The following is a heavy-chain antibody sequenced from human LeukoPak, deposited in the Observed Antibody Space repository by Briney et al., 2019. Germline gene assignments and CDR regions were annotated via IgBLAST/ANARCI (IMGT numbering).Heavy chain of an antibody. J-gene: IGHJ4*02. D-gene: IGHD3-22*01. V-gene: IGHV3-53*04. Sequence: PGGSLRLSCAASGFTVSNNYMSWVGRAPGKGLEWVSVIYSAGTTYYADSVKGRFTISRHNPENTLFLQMNSLRAEDTAVYYCARVFGYDSSGYYRGYFDYWGQGTLVTVSS. CDR1: GFTVSNNY. CDR2: IYSAGTT. CDR3: ARVFGYDSSGYYRGYFDY.